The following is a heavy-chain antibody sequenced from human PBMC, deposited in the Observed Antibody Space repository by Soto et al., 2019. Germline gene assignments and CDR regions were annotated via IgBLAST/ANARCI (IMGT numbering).Heavy chain of an antibody. J-gene: IGHJ2*01. Sequence: EVQLVESGGGLVQPGGSLRLSCAASGFTFSSYWMSWVRQAPGKGLEWVANIKQDGSEKYYVDSVKGRFTISRDNAKNSLYLQMNSLRAEDTAVYYRAREGIAAAGVYFDLWGRGTLVTVSS. D-gene: IGHD6-13*01. V-gene: IGHV3-7*01. CDR1: GFTFSSYW. CDR2: IKQDGSEK. CDR3: AREGIAAAGVYFDL.